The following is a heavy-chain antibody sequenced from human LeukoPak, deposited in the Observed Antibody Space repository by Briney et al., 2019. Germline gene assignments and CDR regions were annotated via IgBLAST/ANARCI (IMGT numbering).Heavy chain of an antibody. CDR1: GFSFSTYA. V-gene: IGHV3-23*01. J-gene: IGHJ4*02. CDR3: AKSLYGGCDY. D-gene: IGHD3-16*02. Sequence: GGSLRLSCAASGFSFSTYAMSWVRQAPGKGLEWVSGVNGNGGSTSYADSVKGRFTIFRDNSKNTVYLQMNSLRVEDTAVYHCAKSLYGGCDYWGQGTVVTVSS. CDR2: VNGNGGST.